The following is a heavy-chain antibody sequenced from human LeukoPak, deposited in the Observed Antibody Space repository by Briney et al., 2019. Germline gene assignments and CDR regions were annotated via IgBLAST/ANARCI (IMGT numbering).Heavy chain of an antibody. V-gene: IGHV3-23*01. CDR3: AKAPVTSCRGAFCYPFDY. CDR1: GFTLSSYA. D-gene: IGHD2-15*01. CDR2: ISDTGNT. J-gene: IGHJ4*02. Sequence: GGSLRLSCAASGFTLSSYAMSWVRQAPGKGLEWVSAISDTGNTYHADSVKGRFTISRDSSKNTLFLQMNRLRPEDAAVYYCAKAPVTSCRGAFCYPFDYWGLGTLVTVSS.